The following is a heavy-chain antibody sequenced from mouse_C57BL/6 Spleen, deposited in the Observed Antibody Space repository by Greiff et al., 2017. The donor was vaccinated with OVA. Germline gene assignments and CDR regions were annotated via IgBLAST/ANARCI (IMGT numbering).Heavy chain of an antibody. J-gene: IGHJ3*01. V-gene: IGHV3-6*01. Sequence: EVQLQQSGPGLVKPSQSLSLTCSVTGYSITSGYYWNWIRQFPGNKLEWMGYISYDGSNNYNPSLKNRISITRDTSKNQFFLKLNSVTTEDTATYYCARGGSSYEAWFAYWGQGTLVTVSA. CDR2: ISYDGSN. CDR1: GYSITSGYY. D-gene: IGHD1-1*01. CDR3: ARGGSSYEAWFAY.